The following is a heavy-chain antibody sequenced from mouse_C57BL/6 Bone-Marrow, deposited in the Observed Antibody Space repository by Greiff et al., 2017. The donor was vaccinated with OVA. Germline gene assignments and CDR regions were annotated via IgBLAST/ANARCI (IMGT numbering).Heavy chain of an antibody. CDR1: GYTFTSYW. D-gene: IGHD1-1*01. CDR2: IYPGRGST. Sequence: QVQLKQPGAELVKPGASVKMSCKASGYTFTSYWITWVKQRPGQGLEWIGDIYPGRGSTNYNEKFKSKATLTVDTSSSTAYMQLSSLTSEDSAVYYCARNYYGSSFYWYFDVWGTGTTVTVSS. J-gene: IGHJ1*03. CDR3: ARNYYGSSFYWYFDV. V-gene: IGHV1-55*01.